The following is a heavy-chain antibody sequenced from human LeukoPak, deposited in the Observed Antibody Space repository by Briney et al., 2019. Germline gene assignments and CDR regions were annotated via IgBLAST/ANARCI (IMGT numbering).Heavy chain of an antibody. J-gene: IGHJ4*02. D-gene: IGHD6-19*01. CDR3: ARLFSGWYIDY. V-gene: IGHV3-64*01. CDR2: ISSNGGST. CDR1: GFTFSSHA. Sequence: PGGSLRLSCAASGFTFSSHAMHWVRQAPGKGLEYVSAISSNGGSTYYANSVKGRFTISRDNSKNTLYLQMGSLRAEDMAVYYCARLFSGWYIDYWGQRTLVTVSS.